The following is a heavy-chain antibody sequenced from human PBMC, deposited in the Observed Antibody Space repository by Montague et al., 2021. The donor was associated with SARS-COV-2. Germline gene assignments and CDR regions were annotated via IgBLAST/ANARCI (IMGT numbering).Heavy chain of an antibody. CDR1: GASISSSENS. Sequence: SETLSLSCTVSGASISSSENSWGWIRQSPRKGLEWFGSIFYSGTTYFNPFLRSRIAISVDTSKNQFSLKVTSVTAADTAVYYCAKHVTFGGVVVALDYWGQGHLVSVSS. CDR3: AKHVTFGGVVVALDY. J-gene: IGHJ4*02. D-gene: IGHD3-16*02. V-gene: IGHV4-39*01. CDR2: IFYSGTT.